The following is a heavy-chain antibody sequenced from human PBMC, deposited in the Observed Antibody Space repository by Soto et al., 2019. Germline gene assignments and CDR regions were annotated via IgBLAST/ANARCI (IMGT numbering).Heavy chain of an antibody. CDR2: ISGYNGNT. Sequence: ASVKVSCKASGYTFTSYGISWVRQAPGQGLEWMGWISGYNGNTNYAQKLQGRVTMTTDTSTSTAHMELRSLRSDDTAVYYCARAAPRIVGSGMDDWGEGTRDTVCS. V-gene: IGHV1-18*01. J-gene: IGHJ6*02. CDR1: GYTFTSYG. CDR3: ARAAPRIVGSGMDD. D-gene: IGHD3-10*01.